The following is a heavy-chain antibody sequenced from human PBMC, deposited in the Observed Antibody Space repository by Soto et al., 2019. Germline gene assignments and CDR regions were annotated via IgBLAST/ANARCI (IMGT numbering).Heavy chain of an antibody. J-gene: IGHJ6*02. V-gene: IGHV1-3*01. CDR1: GYTFSNYF. CDR3: ARVSFSYYYGLDV. Sequence: VQLVQSGADVKKPGASVKVSCRASGYTFSNYFIHWVRQAPGQGLEWMAWLNAGNGNAEYSKKFQGRVAITRDTSATTAYMELSNLRSEDTAVYYCARVSFSYYYGLDVWGQGTTVTVSS. CDR2: LNAGNGNA.